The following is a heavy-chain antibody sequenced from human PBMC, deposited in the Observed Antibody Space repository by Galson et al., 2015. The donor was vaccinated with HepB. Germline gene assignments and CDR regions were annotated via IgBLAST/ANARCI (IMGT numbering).Heavy chain of an antibody. V-gene: IGHV4-59*01. D-gene: IGHD3-3*01. Sequence: ETLSLTCTVAGGSISSYYWSWIRPPPGKGLEWIGYIYYSGSTNYNPSLKSRVTISVDTSKNQFSLKLSSVTAADTAVYYCARIGRYDFWSGYWWNWFDPWGQGTLVTVSS. CDR3: ARIGRYDFWSGYWWNWFDP. J-gene: IGHJ5*02. CDR2: IYYSGST. CDR1: GGSISSYY.